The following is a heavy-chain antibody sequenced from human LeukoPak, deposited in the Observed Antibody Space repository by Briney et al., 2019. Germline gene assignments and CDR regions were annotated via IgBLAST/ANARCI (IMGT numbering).Heavy chain of an antibody. CDR2: ISAYNGNT. J-gene: IGHJ4*02. Sequence: GASVKVSCMAAGYTFTSYGISWVRQAPGQGLEWMGWISAYNGNTNYAQKLQGRVTMTTDTSTSTAYMELRSLRSDDTAVYYCALRGYSYSEAYWGQGTLVTVSS. V-gene: IGHV1-18*01. D-gene: IGHD5-18*01. CDR1: GYTFTSYG. CDR3: ALRGYSYSEAY.